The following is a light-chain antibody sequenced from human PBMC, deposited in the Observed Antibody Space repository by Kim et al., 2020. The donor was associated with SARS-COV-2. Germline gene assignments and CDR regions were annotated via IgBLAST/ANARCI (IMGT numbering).Light chain of an antibody. Sequence: SALTQPASVSGSPGQSITISCTGTSSDVGAYNLVSWYQQYPGKAPKLMIYEGTKRPSGVSRRFSGSKSGNTASLTISGLQAEDEAVYYCCSYGGSSTFVFGTGTKVTVL. CDR2: EGT. CDR1: SSDVGAYNL. V-gene: IGLV2-23*01. J-gene: IGLJ1*01. CDR3: CSYGGSSTFV.